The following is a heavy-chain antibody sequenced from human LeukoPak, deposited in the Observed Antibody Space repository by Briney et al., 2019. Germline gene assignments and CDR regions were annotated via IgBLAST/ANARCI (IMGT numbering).Heavy chain of an antibody. CDR3: AKEGRLEGHTVAFDY. V-gene: IGHV3-23*01. CDR1: GFTFSSYP. Sequence: GGSLRLSCAASGFTFSSYPMSWVRQAPGKGLEWISDISGDGVGTYYAASVQGRSTVSRDNSKNTLYLQMNSLRAEDTAVYYCAKEGRLEGHTVAFDYWGQGSLVTVSS. D-gene: IGHD4-23*01. CDR2: ISGDGVGT. J-gene: IGHJ4*02.